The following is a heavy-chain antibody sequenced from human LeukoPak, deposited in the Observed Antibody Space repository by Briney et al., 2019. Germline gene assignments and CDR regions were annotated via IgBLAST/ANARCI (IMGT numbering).Heavy chain of an antibody. Sequence: GGSLRLSCAASGFTFSSYSMNWVRQAPGKGLEWVSSISSSSSYIYYADSVKGRFTISRDNAKNSLYLQMNSLRAEDTAVYYCAGGRDYYHSSGYRFWGQGTLVTVSS. CDR2: ISSSSSYI. CDR1: GFTFSSYS. J-gene: IGHJ4*02. CDR3: AGGRDYYHSSGYRF. V-gene: IGHV3-21*01. D-gene: IGHD3-22*01.